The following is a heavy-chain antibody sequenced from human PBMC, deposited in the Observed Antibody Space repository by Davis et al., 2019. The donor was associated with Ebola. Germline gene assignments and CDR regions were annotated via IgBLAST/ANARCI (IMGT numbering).Heavy chain of an antibody. V-gene: IGHV3-21*01. Sequence: GESLKISCAASGFTFSSYSMNWVRQAPGKGLEWVSSISSSSSYIYYADSVKGRFTISRDNAKNSLYLQMNSLRAEDTAVYYCARCGKDCSGGSCYPTGFDYWGQGTLVTVSS. J-gene: IGHJ4*02. CDR1: GFTFSSYS. CDR2: ISSSSSYI. D-gene: IGHD2-15*01. CDR3: ARCGKDCSGGSCYPTGFDY.